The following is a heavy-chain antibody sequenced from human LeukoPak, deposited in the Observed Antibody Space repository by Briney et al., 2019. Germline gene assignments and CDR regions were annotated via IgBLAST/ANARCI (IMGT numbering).Heavy chain of an antibody. CDR1: GVTFSNYA. J-gene: IGHJ4*02. CDR2: ISGSGAGT. Sequence: PWGTLRLSCAGSGVTFSNYAMSWVRHAPGKGLEWVSGISGSGAGTYYADSVKGRFTISRDNCKNTLYLQMISLRAEDTAIYYCVCPGSYLDLDYWGRGTLVTVAS. D-gene: IGHD1-26*01. CDR3: VCPGSYLDLDY. V-gene: IGHV3-23*01.